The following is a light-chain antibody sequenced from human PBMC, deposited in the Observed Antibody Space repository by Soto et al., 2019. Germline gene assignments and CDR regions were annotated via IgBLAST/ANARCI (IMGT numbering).Light chain of an antibody. J-gene: IGLJ3*02. CDR3: CSYADRNTVV. V-gene: IGLV2-23*01. CDR2: EDN. CDR1: SSDVGSYKL. Sequence: QSALTQPASVSGSPGQSITISCTGTSSDVGSYKLVSWYQQQPGKAPKLMIYEDNKRPSGVSNRFSGSKSGNTASLTISGLQAEDEADYYCCSYADRNTVVFGGGTKLTVL.